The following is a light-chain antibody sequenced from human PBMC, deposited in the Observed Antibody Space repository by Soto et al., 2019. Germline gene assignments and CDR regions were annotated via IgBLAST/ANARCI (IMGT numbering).Light chain of an antibody. V-gene: IGLV7-43*01. Sequence: QAVVIQEPSLTVSPGETVTLTCASSTGAVTSASYPNWLHQKPGQAPRALVHSTSNKHSWTPARFSGSLLGGKAALTLSGVQPEDEADYYCLLYYGNIQVFGRGTKLTVL. CDR1: TGAVTSASY. J-gene: IGLJ3*02. CDR2: STS. CDR3: LLYYGNIQV.